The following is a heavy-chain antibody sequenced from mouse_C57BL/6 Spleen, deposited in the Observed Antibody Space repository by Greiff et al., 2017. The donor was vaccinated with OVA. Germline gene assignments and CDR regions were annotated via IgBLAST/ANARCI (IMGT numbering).Heavy chain of an antibody. CDR3: AREDYGSSFFDY. CDR1: GFTFSDYG. J-gene: IGHJ2*01. CDR2: ISSGSSTI. D-gene: IGHD1-1*01. V-gene: IGHV5-17*01. Sequence: EVQLVESGGGLVKPGGSLKLSCAASGFTFSDYGMHWVRQAPEKGLEWVAYISSGSSTIYYADTVKGRFTISRDNAKNTLFLQVTSLRSEDTAMYYCAREDYGSSFFDYWGQGTTLTVSS.